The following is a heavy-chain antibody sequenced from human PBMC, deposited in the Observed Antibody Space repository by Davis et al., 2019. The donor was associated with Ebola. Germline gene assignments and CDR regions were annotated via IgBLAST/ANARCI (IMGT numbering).Heavy chain of an antibody. D-gene: IGHD3-3*01. J-gene: IGHJ6*04. Sequence: AASVKVSCKASGYTFTSYAMNWVRQAPGQGLEWMGRINTNTGNPTYAQGFTGRFVFSLDTSVSTAYLQISSLKAEDTAVYYCARASITIFGVVIGYYYYGMDVWGKGTTVTVSS. CDR2: INTNTGNP. CDR1: GYTFTSYA. V-gene: IGHV7-4-1*02. CDR3: ARASITIFGVVIGYYYYGMDV.